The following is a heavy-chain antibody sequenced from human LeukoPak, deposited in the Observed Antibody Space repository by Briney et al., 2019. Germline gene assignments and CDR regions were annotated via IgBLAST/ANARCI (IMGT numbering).Heavy chain of an antibody. V-gene: IGHV3-23*01. CDR3: AKKSPDASCYFDF. Sequence: PGGSLRLSCVASGLTLSNYDTTWVRQAPGKGLEYVASLGSGGYRFYGGSVKGRFFNSRDNSQNTVYLQMNSLRGEDTAIYFCAKKSPDASCYFDFWGQGILVTVS. D-gene: IGHD2-2*01. CDR1: GLTLSNYD. CDR2: LGSGGYR. J-gene: IGHJ4*02.